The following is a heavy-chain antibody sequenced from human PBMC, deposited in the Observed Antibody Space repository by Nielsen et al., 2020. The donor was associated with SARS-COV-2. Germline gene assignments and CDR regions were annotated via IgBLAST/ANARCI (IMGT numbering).Heavy chain of an antibody. CDR2: IYYSGST. J-gene: IGHJ6*02. CDR3: ARERSRAAAGTIYYYYYYGMDV. V-gene: IGHV4-59*12. CDR1: GGSISSYY. Sequence: SETLSLTCTVSGGSISSYYWSWIRQPPGKGLEWIGYIYYSGSTNYNPSLKSRVTISVDTSKDQFSLKLSSVTAADTAVHYCARERSRAAAGTIYYYYYYGMDVWGQGTTVTVSS. D-gene: IGHD6-13*01.